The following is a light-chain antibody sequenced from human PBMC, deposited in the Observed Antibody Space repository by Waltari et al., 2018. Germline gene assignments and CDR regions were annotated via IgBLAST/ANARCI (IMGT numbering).Light chain of an antibody. CDR1: SSDVGYYDY. V-gene: IGLV2-14*01. Sequence: QSALTQPASVSGSPGQSVTISCPGTSSDVGYYDYVSWYQQHPGNAPKLMIYDVTKRPSGVSTRFSGSKSGNTASLTISGLQTEDEADYYCISYTTTSTFVFGTGTKVTVL. CDR2: DVT. CDR3: ISYTTTSTFV. J-gene: IGLJ1*01.